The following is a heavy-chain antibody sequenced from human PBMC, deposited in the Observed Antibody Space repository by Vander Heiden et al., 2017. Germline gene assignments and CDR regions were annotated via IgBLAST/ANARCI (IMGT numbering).Heavy chain of an antibody. D-gene: IGHD4-17*01. J-gene: IGHJ5*02. CDR3: ARRAMTTVTSNWFDP. CDR2: IYPGDADT. CDR1: GYSFTSYW. V-gene: IGHV5-51*03. Sequence: EVQLVPSGAEVKKPGESLKISCKGSGYSFTSYWIGWVRQIPGKGLEWMGIIYPGDADTRYSPSFQGQVTISADKSISTAYLQWSSLKASDTAMYYCARRAMTTVTSNWFDPWGQGTLVTVSS.